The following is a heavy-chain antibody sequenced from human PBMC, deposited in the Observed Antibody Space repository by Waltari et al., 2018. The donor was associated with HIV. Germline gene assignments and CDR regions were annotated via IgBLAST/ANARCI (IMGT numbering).Heavy chain of an antibody. Sequence: QVQLQESGPGLVKPSETLPLTCSVSGYSIESGYYWGWIRQPPGKALEWIGSSLHSGNTYYNPSLKSRLTISLDTSKNQVSLKLSSVTAADTAVYYCASGSRRGHSHGIDYWGQGTLVTVSS. CDR3: ASGSRRGHSHGIDY. CDR1: GYSIESGYY. V-gene: IGHV4-38-2*01. D-gene: IGHD5-18*01. CDR2: SLHSGNT. J-gene: IGHJ4*02.